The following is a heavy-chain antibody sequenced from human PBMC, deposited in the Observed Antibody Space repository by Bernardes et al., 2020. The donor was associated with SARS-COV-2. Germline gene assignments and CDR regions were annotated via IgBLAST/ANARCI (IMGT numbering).Heavy chain of an antibody. CDR3: AKVPTIFGVVITSGMDV. J-gene: IGHJ6*02. CDR1: GFTFSSYA. Sequence: GGSLRLSCAASGFTFSSYAMSWVRQAPGKGLEWVSAISGSGGSTYYADSVKGRFTISRDNSKNTLYLQMNSLRAEDTAVYYCAKVPTIFGVVITSGMDVWGQGTTVTVSS. CDR2: ISGSGGST. D-gene: IGHD3-3*01. V-gene: IGHV3-23*01.